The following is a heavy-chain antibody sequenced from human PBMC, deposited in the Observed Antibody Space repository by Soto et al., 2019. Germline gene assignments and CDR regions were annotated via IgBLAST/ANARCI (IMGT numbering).Heavy chain of an antibody. CDR3: ARIEMASIK. CDR1: GASIRSGGYY. V-gene: IGHV4-31*03. J-gene: IGHJ4*02. CDR2: IYYTGST. Sequence: SETLSLTCSVSGASIRSGGYYWSWLRQSPGKGLEWIGHIYYTGSTFYSPSLKSRLTISLDTSKNQFSLDLRSVTAADTAMYYCARIEMASIKWGRGTLVTVSS.